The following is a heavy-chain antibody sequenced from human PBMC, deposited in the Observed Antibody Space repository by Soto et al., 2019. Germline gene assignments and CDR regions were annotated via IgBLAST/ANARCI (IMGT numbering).Heavy chain of an antibody. V-gene: IGHV1-18*01. Sequence: QVQLVQSGAEVKKPGASVKVSCKASGYTFTSYGISWVRQAPGQGLEWMGWISAYNGNTNYAQKLQGRVTMTTDTSTSTAYXXXRSLXSXXXXXXXXXXXLGYSGYMGYYYGMDVWGQGTTVTVSS. CDR1: GYTFTSYG. J-gene: IGHJ6*02. CDR2: ISAYNGNT. CDR3: XXXLGYSGYMGYYYGMDV. D-gene: IGHD5-12*01.